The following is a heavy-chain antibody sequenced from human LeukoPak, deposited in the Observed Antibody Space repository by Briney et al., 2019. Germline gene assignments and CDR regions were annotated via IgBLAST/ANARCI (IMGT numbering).Heavy chain of an antibody. CDR1: GYTFTGYY. D-gene: IGHD6-6*01. Sequence: ASVKVSCKASGYTFTGYYMHWVRQAPGQGLEWMGWINPNCGGTNYAQKFQGRVTMTRDTSISTAYMELSRLRSDDTAVYYCARVGRREQLGKNWFDPWGQGTLVTVSS. V-gene: IGHV1-2*02. CDR3: ARVGRREQLGKNWFDP. CDR2: INPNCGGT. J-gene: IGHJ5*02.